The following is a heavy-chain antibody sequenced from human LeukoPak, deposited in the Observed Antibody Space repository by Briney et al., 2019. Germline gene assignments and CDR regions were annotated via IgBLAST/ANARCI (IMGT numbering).Heavy chain of an antibody. D-gene: IGHD3-10*01. V-gene: IGHV4-4*02. J-gene: IGHJ4*02. CDR3: AREVNYYGSGSLDY. CDR1: GGSISSSNW. CDR2: IYHSGST. Sequence: SGTLSLTCAVSGGSISSSNWWSWVRQPPGRRLEWIGEIYHSGSTNYNPSLKSRVTISVDKSKNQFSLKLSSVTAADTAVYYCAREVNYYGSGSLDYWGQGTLVTVSS.